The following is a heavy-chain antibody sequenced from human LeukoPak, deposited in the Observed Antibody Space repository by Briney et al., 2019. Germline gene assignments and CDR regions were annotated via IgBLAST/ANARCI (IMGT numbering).Heavy chain of an antibody. CDR3: AEDSCSSTSCRGYFDY. CDR2: ISGSGGST. D-gene: IGHD2-2*01. Sequence: GSLRLSCAASGFTFSICAVSWVRQAPGKGLEWVSAISGSGGSTYYAGSVKGRFTISRDNSKNTLYLQMNSLRAEDTAVYYCAEDSCSSTSCRGYFDYWGQGTLVTVSS. J-gene: IGHJ4*02. CDR1: GFTFSICA. V-gene: IGHV3-23*01.